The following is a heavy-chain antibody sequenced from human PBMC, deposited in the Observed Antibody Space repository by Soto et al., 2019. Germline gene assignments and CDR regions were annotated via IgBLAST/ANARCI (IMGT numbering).Heavy chain of an antibody. V-gene: IGHV2-5*01. CDR2: ISWKDDK. CDR3: AHRYGGNYYRWYFDY. J-gene: IGHJ4*02. CDR1: GFSLTTSGAG. D-gene: IGHD1-26*01. Sequence: QITLKASGPTLVEPTQTLTLTFTYSGFSLTTSGAGVGWIRQPPGKDLEWLALISWKDDKRSNPGLKSRLTIIKDNSRNPVVLTLPNMDPVETATYFCAHRYGGNYYRWYFDYWGQGTLVTVSS.